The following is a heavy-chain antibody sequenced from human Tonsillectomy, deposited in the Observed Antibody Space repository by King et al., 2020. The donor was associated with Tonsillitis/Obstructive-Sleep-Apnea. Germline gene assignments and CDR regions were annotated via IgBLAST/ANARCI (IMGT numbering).Heavy chain of an antibody. CDR2: IYDSGRT. J-gene: IGHJ4*02. D-gene: IGHD5-24*01. CDR3: ARAGRRDGYNGIDY. Sequence: VQLQESGPGLVKPSETLSLTCSVSGGSVRSVHYFWNWIRQPPGKGLEWLGYIYDSGRTDYNPPLKRRVTLSMDKSKNLFSLKLTSMTAADTAIYYCARAGRRDGYNGIDYWGQGSLVTVSS. CDR1: GGSVRSVHYF. V-gene: IGHV4-61*03.